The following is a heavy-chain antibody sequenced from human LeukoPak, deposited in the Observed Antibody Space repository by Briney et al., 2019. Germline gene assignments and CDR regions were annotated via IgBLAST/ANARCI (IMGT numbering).Heavy chain of an antibody. J-gene: IGHJ4*02. CDR2: IKQDGSGK. V-gene: IGHV3-7*01. CDR1: GFTFSSYW. Sequence: EAGGSLRLSCAASGFTFSSYWMSWVRQAPGKGLEWVANIKQDGSGKYYVDSVKGRFTISRDNAKNSLYLQMNSLRAEDTAVYYCARVRLWFGELLWRDFDYWGQGTLVTVSS. D-gene: IGHD3-10*01. CDR3: ARVRLWFGELLWRDFDY.